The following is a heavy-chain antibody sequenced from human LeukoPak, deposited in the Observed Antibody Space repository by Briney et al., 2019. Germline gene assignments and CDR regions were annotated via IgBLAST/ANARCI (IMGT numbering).Heavy chain of an antibody. CDR2: INWNGGST. D-gene: IGHD2-2*01. J-gene: IGHJ6*03. CDR1: GFTFDDYG. V-gene: IGHV3-20*04. CDR3: ARVSCSSTSCYGGYYYYMDV. Sequence: GGSLRLSCAASGFTFDDYGMSWVRQAPGKGLEWVSGINWNGGSTSYADSVKGRFTLSRDNAKNSLYLQMNSLRAEDTALYYCARVSCSSTSCYGGYYYYMDVWGKGTTVTVSS.